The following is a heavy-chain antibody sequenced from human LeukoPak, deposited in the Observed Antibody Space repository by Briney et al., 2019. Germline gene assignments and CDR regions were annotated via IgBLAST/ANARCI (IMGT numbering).Heavy chain of an antibody. CDR3: ARDGSGSYYDRGWFDP. D-gene: IGHD3-10*01. CDR1: GGTFSSYA. V-gene: IGHV1-8*02. Sequence: ASVKVSCKASGGTFSSYAISWVRQATGQGLEWMGWMNPNSGNTGYAQKFQGRVTMTRNTSISTAYMELSSLTSEDTAVYYCARDGSGSYYDRGWFDPWAREPWSPSPQ. CDR2: MNPNSGNT. J-gene: IGHJ5*02.